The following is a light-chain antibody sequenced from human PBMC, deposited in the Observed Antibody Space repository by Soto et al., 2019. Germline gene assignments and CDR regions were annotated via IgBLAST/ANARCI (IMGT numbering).Light chain of an antibody. J-gene: IGKJ1*01. CDR2: DGS. CDR1: QDIKNN. CDR3: LQDYNFPRT. V-gene: IGKV1-6*01. Sequence: AIQMTQSPSSLSASVGDRATISCRASQDIKNNLAWYQQKTGKAPKILIYDGSKLQGGVPSRFSGSVSGTDFTLTISSLQPEDFATYYCLQDYNFPRTFGQGTKVDIK.